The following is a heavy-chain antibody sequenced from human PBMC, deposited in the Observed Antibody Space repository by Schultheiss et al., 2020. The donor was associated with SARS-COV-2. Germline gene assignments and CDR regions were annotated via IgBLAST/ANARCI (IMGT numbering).Heavy chain of an antibody. CDR3: AKDLLWWSAIDY. CDR2: ISSSGSTI. V-gene: IGHV3-48*01. D-gene: IGHD2-8*02. Sequence: GGSLRLSCAASGFSFSSYGMHWVRQAPGKGLEWVSYISSSGSTIYYADSVKGRFTISRDNSKNMLYLQMNSLRAEDTAIYYCAKDLLWWSAIDYWGQGTRVTVSS. CDR1: GFSFSSYG. J-gene: IGHJ4*02.